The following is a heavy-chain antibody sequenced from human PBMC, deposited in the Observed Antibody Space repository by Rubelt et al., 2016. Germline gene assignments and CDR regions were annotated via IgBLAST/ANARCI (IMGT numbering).Heavy chain of an antibody. Sequence: GGGVVQPGRSLRLSCAASGFTFSSYGMHWVRQAPGKGLEWVAVISYDGSNKYYADSVKGRFTISRDNSKNTLYLQMNSLRAEDTAVYYCAKDRVPGGPFGEFEMVAFDIWGQGTMVTVSS. J-gene: IGHJ3*02. CDR3: AKDRVPGGPFGEFEMVAFDI. CDR1: GFTFSSYG. V-gene: IGHV3-30*18. CDR2: ISYDGSNK. D-gene: IGHD3-10*01.